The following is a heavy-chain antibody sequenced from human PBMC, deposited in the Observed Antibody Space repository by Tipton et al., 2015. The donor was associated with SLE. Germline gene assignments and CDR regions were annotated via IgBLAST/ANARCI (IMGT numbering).Heavy chain of an antibody. CDR2: INHSGST. Sequence: TLSLTCAVYGGSFSGYYWSWIRQPPGKGLEWIGEINHSGSTNYNPSLKSRVTISVDTSKNQFSLKLSSVTAADTAVYYCARGEDSSGWYEGTFWGQGTLATVSS. CDR1: GGSFSGYY. V-gene: IGHV4-34*01. J-gene: IGHJ4*02. D-gene: IGHD6-19*01. CDR3: ARGEDSSGWYEGTF.